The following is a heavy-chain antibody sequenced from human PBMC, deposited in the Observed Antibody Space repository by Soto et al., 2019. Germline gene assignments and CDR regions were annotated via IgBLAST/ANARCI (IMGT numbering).Heavy chain of an antibody. J-gene: IGHJ4*02. CDR3: ARIPYYDSSGYMAADY. CDR1: GFSLSTSGVC. CDR2: IDWDDDK. Sequence: SGPTLVNPTQTLTLTCTFSGFSLSTSGVCVSWIRQPPGKALEWLALIDWDDDKYYSTSLKTRLTISKDTSKNQVVLTMTNMDPVDTATYYCARIPYYDSSGYMAADYWGQGTLVTVSS. V-gene: IGHV2-70*01. D-gene: IGHD3-22*01.